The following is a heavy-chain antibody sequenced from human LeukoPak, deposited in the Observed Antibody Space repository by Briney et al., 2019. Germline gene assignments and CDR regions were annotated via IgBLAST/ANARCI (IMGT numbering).Heavy chain of an antibody. CDR1: GFTFSSYW. D-gene: IGHD4-11*01. CDR2: INSDGSST. Sequence: GGSLRLSCAASGFTFSSYWMHWVRQAPGKGLVWVSRINSDGSSTSYADSVKGRFTISRDNAKNTLDLQMNSLRAEDTAVYYCARGGYYSNTPLDFWGQETLVTVSS. J-gene: IGHJ4*02. V-gene: IGHV3-74*01. CDR3: ARGGYYSNTPLDF.